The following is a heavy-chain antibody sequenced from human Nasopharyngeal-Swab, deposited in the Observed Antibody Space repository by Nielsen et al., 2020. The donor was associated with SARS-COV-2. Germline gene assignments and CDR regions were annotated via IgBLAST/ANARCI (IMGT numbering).Heavy chain of an antibody. CDR2: IIPIFGTE. CDR1: GGTFSSYA. D-gene: IGHD1-26*01. J-gene: IGHJ6*03. V-gene: IGHV1-69*13. CDR3: ARDRVPLYSGSYSLYYYYYMDV. Sequence: SVKVSCKASGGTFSSYAISWVRQAPGQGLEWMGGIIPIFGTENYAQKFQGRVTITADESTSTAYMELSSLRSEDTAVYYCARDRVPLYSGSYSLYYYYYMDVWGKGTTVTVSS.